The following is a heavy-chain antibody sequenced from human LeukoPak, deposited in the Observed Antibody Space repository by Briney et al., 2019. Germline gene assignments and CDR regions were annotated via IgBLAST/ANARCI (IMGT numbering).Heavy chain of an antibody. CDR3: ARARKRHVLRYFDWLSPFDY. CDR1: GGSISSFY. D-gene: IGHD3-9*01. Sequence: PSETLSLTCTVSGGSISSFYWSWIRQTPGKGLEWIGYMYYSGSTNYNPSTNYNPSLKSRVTISVDTSKNQFSLKLSSVTAADTAVYYCARARKRHVLRYFDWLSPFDYWGQGTLVTVSS. V-gene: IGHV4-59*12. J-gene: IGHJ4*02. CDR2: MYYSGST.